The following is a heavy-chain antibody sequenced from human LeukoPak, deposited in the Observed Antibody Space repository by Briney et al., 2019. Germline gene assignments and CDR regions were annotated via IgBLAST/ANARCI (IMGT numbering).Heavy chain of an antibody. V-gene: IGHV3-30*04. CDR2: MSFHGRNE. CDR3: ARDGEQRLVLHYFDY. CDR1: GFTFSSYA. D-gene: IGHD6-13*01. J-gene: IGHJ4*02. Sequence: GGSLRLSCAASGFTFSSYAMSWVRQAPGKGLEWVAVMSFHGRNEYYADSVKGRFTISRDNSKSTLYLEMSSLRAEDTAVYYCARDGEQRLVLHYFDYWGQGTLVTVSS.